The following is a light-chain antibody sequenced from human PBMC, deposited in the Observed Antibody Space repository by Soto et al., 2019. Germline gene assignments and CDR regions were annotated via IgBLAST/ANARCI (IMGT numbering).Light chain of an antibody. CDR1: QSIKNNF. Sequence: EIVLTQSPGTLSLSPGERGTLSCRASQSIKNNFLAWYQQKPGQAPRLLIFGASSRSSGIPYRFSGSGSGTDFTLTVSRLEPEDFAVYYCQQYGTSPINFGQGTRLEIK. J-gene: IGKJ5*01. V-gene: IGKV3-20*01. CDR2: GAS. CDR3: QQYGTSPIN.